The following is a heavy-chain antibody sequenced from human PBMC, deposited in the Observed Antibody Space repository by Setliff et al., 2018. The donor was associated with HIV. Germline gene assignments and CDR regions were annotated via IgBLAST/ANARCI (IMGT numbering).Heavy chain of an antibody. CDR1: RGSISSTSHY. Sequence: SETLSLTCIVSRGSISSTSHYWGRVRQSPGRRLEWIGSIYYSGRTYYNPSLKSRVTMSVDTSTNQFPLDLTSVTAADTAVYFCAGEIAPAARLPNVGGPPPPGYYHYMDVWGKGTTVTVSS. D-gene: IGHD2-8*01. CDR2: IYYSGRT. V-gene: IGHV4-39*06. CDR3: AGEIAPAARLPNVGGPPPPGYYHYMDV. J-gene: IGHJ6*03.